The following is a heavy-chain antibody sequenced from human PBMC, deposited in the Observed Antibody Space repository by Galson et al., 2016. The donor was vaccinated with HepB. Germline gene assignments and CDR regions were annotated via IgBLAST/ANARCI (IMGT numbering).Heavy chain of an antibody. Sequence: SLRLSCAASGFTFITYGLHWVRQAPGKGLEWVAVISYDGSNTYYADSVKGRFTISRDNSNNMVYLQMNSLRAEDTAVYYCAKDPQWVAGYFDNWGQGTLVTVSS. D-gene: IGHD6-19*01. CDR1: GFTFITYG. V-gene: IGHV3-30*18. J-gene: IGHJ4*02. CDR3: AKDPQWVAGYFDN. CDR2: ISYDGSNT.